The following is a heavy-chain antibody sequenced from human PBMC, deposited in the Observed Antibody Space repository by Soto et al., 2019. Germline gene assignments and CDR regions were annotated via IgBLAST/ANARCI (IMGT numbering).Heavy chain of an antibody. J-gene: IGHJ4*02. CDR1: GGSFSGFY. V-gene: IGHV4-34*01. D-gene: IGHD3-10*01. CDR2: INHSGST. Sequence: PSQTLPVTCGVEGGSFSGFYWSWISQHPGKGLEWIGEINHSGSTNYNPSLKSRVTISVDTSKNQFSLKLSSVTAADTAVYYCARVLLGDYGSGSYYFDYWRQGTLVTVSS. CDR3: ARVLLGDYGSGSYYFDY.